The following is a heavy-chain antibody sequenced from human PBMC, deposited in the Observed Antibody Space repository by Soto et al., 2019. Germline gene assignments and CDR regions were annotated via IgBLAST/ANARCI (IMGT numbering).Heavy chain of an antibody. D-gene: IGHD6-13*01. Sequence: LRLSCAASGFTFSSYAMSWVRQAPGKGLEWVSAISGSGGSTYYADSVKGRFTISRDNSKNTLYLQMNSLRAEDTAVYYCAKDGDSSRGGWFDPWGQGTLVTVSS. CDR1: GFTFSSYA. V-gene: IGHV3-23*01. J-gene: IGHJ5*02. CDR2: ISGSGGST. CDR3: AKDGDSSRGGWFDP.